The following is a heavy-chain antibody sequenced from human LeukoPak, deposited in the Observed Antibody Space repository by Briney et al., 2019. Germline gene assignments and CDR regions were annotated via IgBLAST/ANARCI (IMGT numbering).Heavy chain of an antibody. Sequence: SVKVCCKAAAATFSSYTISLVRQPPGQGHGWMGRTILILGIASYAQTFQGRVTITAAKSTSTASLDLSSLRSEDTAVYYCAREDIVVVPAANYGGWLDPGGQGTLVTVS. CDR1: AATFSSYT. CDR2: TILILGIA. J-gene: IGHJ5*02. D-gene: IGHD2-2*01. V-gene: IGHV1-69*02. CDR3: AREDIVVVPAANYGGWLDP.